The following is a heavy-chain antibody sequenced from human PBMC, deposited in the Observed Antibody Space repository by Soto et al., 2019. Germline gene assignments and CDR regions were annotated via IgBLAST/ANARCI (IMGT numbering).Heavy chain of an antibody. V-gene: IGHV5-10-1*01. CDR3: ARSITIFGVVTPNYHYYYGMDV. CDR2: IDPSDSYT. CDR1: GYSFTSYW. Sequence: GESLKISCKGSGYSFTSYWISWVRQMPGKGLEWMGRIDPSDSYTNYSPSFQGHVTISADKSISTAYLQWSSLKASDTAMYYCARSITIFGVVTPNYHYYYGMDVWGQGTTVTVSS. D-gene: IGHD3-3*01. J-gene: IGHJ6*02.